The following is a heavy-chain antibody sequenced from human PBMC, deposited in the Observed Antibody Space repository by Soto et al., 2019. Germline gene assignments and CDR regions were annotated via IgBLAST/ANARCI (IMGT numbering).Heavy chain of an antibody. D-gene: IGHD6-6*01. J-gene: IGHJ4*02. CDR3: ASQLVIYYFDY. V-gene: IGHV3-23*01. CDR2: ISGSGGST. CDR1: GFPFSSYA. Sequence: WGSLRLSCAASGFPFSSYAMNWVRQAPGKGLEWVSTISGSGGSTYYADSVKGRFTISRDNSKNTLYLQMNSLRAEDTAVYYCASQLVIYYFDYWGQGTLVTVSS.